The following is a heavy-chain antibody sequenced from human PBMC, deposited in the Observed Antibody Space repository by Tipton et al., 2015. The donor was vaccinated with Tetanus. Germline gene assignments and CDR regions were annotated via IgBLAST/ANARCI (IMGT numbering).Heavy chain of an antibody. D-gene: IGHD5-12*01. CDR3: TPGKYSGYDNFDY. Sequence: TLSLTCTVSGGSISSYYWSWIRQPAGKGLEWIGHIYTSGSTNYNPSLKSRVTMSVDTSKNQFSLKLSSVTAADTAVYYCTPGKYSGYDNFDYWGQGTLVTVSS. CDR2: IYTSGST. CDR1: GGSISSYY. J-gene: IGHJ4*02. V-gene: IGHV4-4*07.